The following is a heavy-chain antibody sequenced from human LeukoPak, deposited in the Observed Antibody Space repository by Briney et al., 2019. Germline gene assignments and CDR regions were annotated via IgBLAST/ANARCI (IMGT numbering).Heavy chain of an antibody. CDR1: GFTFSNYA. D-gene: IGHD2-21*02. J-gene: IGHJ4*02. Sequence: GGSLRLSCAASGFTFSNYAMSWVRQAPGKGLEWVSTISGSGGSTYYADSVKGRFTISRDNSKNTLYLQMNSLRAEDTAVYYCAKCHRPGRDFYFDYWGQGTLVTVSS. CDR3: AKCHRPGRDFYFDY. V-gene: IGHV3-23*01. CDR2: ISGSGGST.